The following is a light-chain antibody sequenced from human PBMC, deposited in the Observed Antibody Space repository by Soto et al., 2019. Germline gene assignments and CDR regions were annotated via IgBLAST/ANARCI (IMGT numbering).Light chain of an antibody. CDR1: QSVSSY. CDR3: QQRSNWPPYT. J-gene: IGKJ2*01. Sequence: EIVLTQSPATLSLSPGERATLSCRASQSVSSYLAWYQQKPGQAPRLLIYDASTRATSIPARFSGSGSGTDFPITISSLEPEDFAVYYCQQRSNWPPYTFGQGTKLEIK. CDR2: DAS. V-gene: IGKV3-11*01.